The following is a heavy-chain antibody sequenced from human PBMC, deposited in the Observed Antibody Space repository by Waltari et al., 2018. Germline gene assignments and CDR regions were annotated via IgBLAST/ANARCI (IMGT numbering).Heavy chain of an antibody. Sequence: DVQLVESGGGLVQPGGHLSLSFAPSGFTFSNSWMDWVRQAPGKGLEWVANIKPDGSESHYVDSVQGRFTVSRDNTQNLLYLQMNTLRVDDTAVYYCSLSLNSWGQGTLVTVSP. CDR1: GFTFSNSW. J-gene: IGHJ4*02. V-gene: IGHV3-7*01. CDR2: IKPDGSES. CDR3: SLSLNS.